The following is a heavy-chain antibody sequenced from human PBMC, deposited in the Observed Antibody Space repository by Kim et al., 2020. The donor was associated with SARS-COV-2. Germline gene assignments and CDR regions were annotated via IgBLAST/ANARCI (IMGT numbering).Heavy chain of an antibody. D-gene: IGHD6-19*01. J-gene: IGHJ5*02. CDR1: GFTFSCYS. CDR2: ISSSSSYI. Sequence: GGSLRLSCAASGFTFSCYSMNWVRQAPGKGLEWVSSISSSSSYIYYADSVKGRFTNSRDNAKNSLYLQMNSLRAEDTAVYYCARAGISGIAVAGTKANWFDPWGQGTLVTVSS. CDR3: ARAGISGIAVAGTKANWFDP. V-gene: IGHV3-21*01.